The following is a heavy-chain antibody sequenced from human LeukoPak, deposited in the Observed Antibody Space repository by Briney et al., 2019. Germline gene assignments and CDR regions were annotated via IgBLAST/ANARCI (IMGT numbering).Heavy chain of an antibody. Sequence: GASVKVSCKASGGTFSSYAINWVRQAPGQGLEWMGGIIPIFGTPNYAQKFQGRVTITADESTSTAYMELSSLRSEDTAVYYCAREGHPYYYGSGSYYYGSWFDPWGQGTLVTVSS. CDR3: AREGHPYYYGSGSYYYGSWFDP. D-gene: IGHD3-10*01. J-gene: IGHJ5*02. V-gene: IGHV1-69*13. CDR1: GGTFSSYA. CDR2: IIPIFGTP.